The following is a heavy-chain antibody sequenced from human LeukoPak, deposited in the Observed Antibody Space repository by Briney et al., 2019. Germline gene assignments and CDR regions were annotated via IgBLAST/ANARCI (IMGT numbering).Heavy chain of an antibody. CDR2: INTNTGNP. V-gene: IGHV7-4-1*02. Sequence: ASVKVSCKASGYTFTSYAMNWVRQAPGQGLEWMGWINTNTGNPTYAQGLTGRFVFSLDTSVSTAYLQISSLKAEDTAVYYCAREDSSGYYENWFDPWGQGTLVTVSS. CDR3: AREDSSGYYENWFDP. CDR1: GYTFTSYA. D-gene: IGHD3-22*01. J-gene: IGHJ5*02.